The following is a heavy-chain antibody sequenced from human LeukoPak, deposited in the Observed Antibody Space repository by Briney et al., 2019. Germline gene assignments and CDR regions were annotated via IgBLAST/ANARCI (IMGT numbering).Heavy chain of an antibody. D-gene: IGHD1-26*01. V-gene: IGHV5-10-1*04. CDR3: ARHSGDDFATFDY. CDR1: GYSFISNW. CDR2: IDPSDSYT. Sequence: GESLRISCKGSGYSFISNWISWVRQMPGTGLEWMGRIDPSDSYTNYSPSFQGQVTISADKSISTAYLQWSSLKASDTAMYYCARHSGDDFATFDYWGQGTLVTVSS. J-gene: IGHJ4*02.